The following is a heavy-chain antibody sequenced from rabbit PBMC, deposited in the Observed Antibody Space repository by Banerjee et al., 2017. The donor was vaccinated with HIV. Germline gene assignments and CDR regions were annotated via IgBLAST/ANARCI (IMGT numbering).Heavy chain of an antibody. D-gene: IGHD4-1*01. V-gene: IGHV1S39*01. J-gene: IGHJ4*01. Sequence: QEQLKESGGGLVQPGGSLKVSCKASGFDFSSYGVSWVRQAPGKGLEWIGYIDPIFGSTDYASWVNGRFTISKTSSTTVTLQMTSLTAADTATYFCARDLAGVIGWNFNLWGPGTLVTVS. CDR3: ARDLAGVIGWNFNL. CDR1: GFDFSSYG. CDR2: IDPIFGST.